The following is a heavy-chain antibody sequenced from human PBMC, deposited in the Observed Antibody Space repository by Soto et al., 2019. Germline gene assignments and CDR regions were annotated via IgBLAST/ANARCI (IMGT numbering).Heavy chain of an antibody. J-gene: IGHJ5*02. Sequence: QVQLQESGPGLLKPSQTLSLTCTVSGGSISSGDYYWSWIRQPPGKGLEWIGYIYYSGGTYYNPSLDSRVSISVDTSSNQFSLKLSSVTAADTAMYYCARVHLVVDQNNWLDPWGQGTLVIVSS. D-gene: IGHD3-22*01. CDR3: ARVHLVVDQNNWLDP. CDR2: IYYSGGT. V-gene: IGHV4-30-4*01. CDR1: GGSISSGDYY.